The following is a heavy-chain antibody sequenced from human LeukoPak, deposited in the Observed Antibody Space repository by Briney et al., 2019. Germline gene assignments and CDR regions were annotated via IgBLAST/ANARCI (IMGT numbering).Heavy chain of an antibody. Sequence: ASVKVSCKASGYTFTSYGISWVRQAPGQGLEWMGWISAYNGNTNYAQKLQGRVTMTTDTSTSTAYMELRSLRSDDTAVYYCARDLLYGYLGYNWNYVNREVAFDIWGQGTMVTVSS. CDR2: ISAYNGNT. CDR3: ARDLLYGYLGYNWNYVNREVAFDI. CDR1: GYTFTSYG. D-gene: IGHD1-7*01. J-gene: IGHJ3*02. V-gene: IGHV1-18*01.